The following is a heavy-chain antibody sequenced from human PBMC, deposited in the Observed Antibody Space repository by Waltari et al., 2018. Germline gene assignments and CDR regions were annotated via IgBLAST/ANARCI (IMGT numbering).Heavy chain of an antibody. Sequence: EVQLVESGGGLVQPGGSLQLSCAASGFTFSDSVMHWVRQASGKGMEGVGRVRRKSNSYATAYAASVKGSFTISRDDSKNMAYRQMNSLKTEDTAVYYCTGSGYSDYDSVYWGQGTLVTVSS. V-gene: IGHV3-73*02. D-gene: IGHD5-12*01. CDR1: GFTFSDSV. CDR3: TGSGYSDYDSVY. J-gene: IGHJ4*02. CDR2: VRRKSNSYAT.